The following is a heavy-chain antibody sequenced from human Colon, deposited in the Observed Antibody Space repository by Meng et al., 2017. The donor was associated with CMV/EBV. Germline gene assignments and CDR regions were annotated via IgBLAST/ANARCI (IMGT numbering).Heavy chain of an antibody. V-gene: IGHV3-23*01. CDR3: ARDQGQYTNYVYY. Sequence: GGSLRLSCAASGFTVKTYVMAWVRQVPGKGLEWVASLGGTGGITHYADAVKGRFTISRDMSKNVLYLQMNSLRAEDTAVYFCARDQGQYTNYVYYWGQGTTVTVSS. CDR1: GFTVKTYV. CDR2: LGGTGGIT. J-gene: IGHJ6*02. D-gene: IGHD4-11*01.